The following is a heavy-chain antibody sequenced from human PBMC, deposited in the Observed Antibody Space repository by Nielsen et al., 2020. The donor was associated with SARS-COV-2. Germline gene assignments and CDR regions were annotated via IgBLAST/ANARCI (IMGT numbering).Heavy chain of an antibody. CDR3: AKSAVAGTERIWYLYYHIDV. CDR2: IWHDGSTK. D-gene: IGHD6-19*01. V-gene: IGHV3-33*03. J-gene: IGHJ6*03. CDR1: GFTFSSYG. Sequence: GESLKISCVASGFTFSSYGMHWVRQAPGKGLEWVAVIWHDGSTKYYADSVKGRFTFSRDNSKNRLYLQMNSLRAEDTAVYFCAKSAVAGTERIWYLYYHIDVWGKGTSVTVSS.